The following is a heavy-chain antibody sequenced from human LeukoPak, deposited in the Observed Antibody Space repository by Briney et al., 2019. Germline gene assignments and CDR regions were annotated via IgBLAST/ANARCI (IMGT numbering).Heavy chain of an antibody. V-gene: IGHV3-23*01. CDR1: GFTFSSYG. D-gene: IGHD7-27*01. CDR2: ISGSGGST. J-gene: IGHJ4*02. CDR3: AKDRANWGSFDY. Sequence: GGSLRLSCAASGFTFSSYGMSWVRQAPGKGLEWVSAISGSGGSTYYADSVKGRLTISRDNSKNTLYLQMNSLRAEDTAVYYCAKDRANWGSFDYWGQGTLVTVSS.